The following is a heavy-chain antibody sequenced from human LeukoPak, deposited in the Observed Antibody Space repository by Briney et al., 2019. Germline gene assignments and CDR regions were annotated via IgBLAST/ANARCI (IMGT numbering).Heavy chain of an antibody. D-gene: IGHD5-18*01. CDR3: ARALQRGYYYYYMDV. V-gene: IGHV5-51*01. J-gene: IGHJ6*03. Sequence: GESLKISCKGSGYSFTSYWIGWVRQMPGKGLEWMGIIYPGDSDTRYSPSFQGQVTISADKSISTAYLQWSSLKASDTAMYYCARALQRGYYYYYMDVWGKGATVTISS. CDR1: GYSFTSYW. CDR2: IYPGDSDT.